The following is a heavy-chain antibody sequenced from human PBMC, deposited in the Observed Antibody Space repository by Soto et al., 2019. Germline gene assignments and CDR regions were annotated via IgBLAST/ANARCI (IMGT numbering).Heavy chain of an antibody. D-gene: IGHD2-2*01. V-gene: IGHV3-21*01. CDR1: GFTFTSYS. Sequence: EVQLVESGGGLVKPGGSLRLSCAASGFTFTSYSMNWVPQAPGKGLEWVSSISSSSDYIFYADSVKGRFTISRDNAKNSLYLQMNRLRAEYTAVYYCARSVPAAPFDIWGQGTMVIVSS. J-gene: IGHJ3*02. CDR3: ARSVPAAPFDI. CDR2: ISSSSDYI.